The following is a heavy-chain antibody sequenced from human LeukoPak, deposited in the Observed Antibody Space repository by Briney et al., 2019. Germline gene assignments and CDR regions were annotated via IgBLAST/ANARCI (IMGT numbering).Heavy chain of an antibody. V-gene: IGHV3-21*01. J-gene: IGHJ4*02. CDR1: GFTFSSYS. D-gene: IGHD2-21*02. CDR3: ARVAYCGGDCYRNYFDY. CDR2: ISSSSSYI. Sequence: GGSLRLSCAASGFTFSSYSMNWVRQAPGKGLEWVSSISSSSSYIYYADSVKGRFTISRDNAKNSLYLQMNSLRAEDTAVYSCARVAYCGGDCYRNYFDYWGQGTLVTVSS.